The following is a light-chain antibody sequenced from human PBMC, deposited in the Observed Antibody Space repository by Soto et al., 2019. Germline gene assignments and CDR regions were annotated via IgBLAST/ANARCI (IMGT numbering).Light chain of an antibody. J-gene: IGKJ3*01. CDR1: QTVNSNY. V-gene: IGKV3-20*01. CDR3: HRVGRSPLFT. Sequence: EIVLTQSPGTLSLSPGERATLSCRASQTVNSNYLAWYQQRPGQAPRLLIYGASIRSAGIPDRFSGSGSGTHFTLTISCLEPEDFAVYHCHRVGRSPLFTFGPETTVDIK. CDR2: GAS.